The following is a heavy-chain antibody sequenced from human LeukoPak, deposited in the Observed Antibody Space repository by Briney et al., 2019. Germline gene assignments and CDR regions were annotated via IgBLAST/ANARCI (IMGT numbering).Heavy chain of an antibody. CDR3: ARQWLYYDSSAYRNYNCFDP. CDR1: GYSFTSYW. V-gene: IGHV5-51*01. CDR2: INPGDCDT. Sequence: GESLKISCKGSGYSFTSYWIGWVRPMPGKGLEWMGIINPGDCDTRYSPSFQGQVTISVDKSINTASLQWSSLKASDTAMYYCARQWLYYDSSAYRNYNCFDPWGQGTLVTVSS. D-gene: IGHD3-22*01. J-gene: IGHJ5*02.